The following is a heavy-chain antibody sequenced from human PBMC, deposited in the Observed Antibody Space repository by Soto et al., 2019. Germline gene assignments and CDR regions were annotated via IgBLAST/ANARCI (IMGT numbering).Heavy chain of an antibody. V-gene: IGHV4-59*01. CDR2: KYYSGNT. Sequence: SETLSLTCSVSGCSISGFYWSWIRQAPGKELEWLGYKYYSGNTNYNPSLKGRVTMSIDTSKNHFSLILTSVTAADTAVYFCARGFALAARGMDVWGQGTTVTVSS. CDR1: GCSISGFY. CDR3: ARGFALAARGMDV. J-gene: IGHJ6*02. D-gene: IGHD6-6*01.